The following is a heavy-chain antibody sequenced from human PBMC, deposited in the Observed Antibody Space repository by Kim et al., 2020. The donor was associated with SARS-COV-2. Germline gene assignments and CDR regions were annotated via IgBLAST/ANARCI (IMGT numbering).Heavy chain of an antibody. CDR3: ARVRGSYSLYYFDY. J-gene: IGHJ4*02. D-gene: IGHD1-26*01. Sequence: ADVVKGRFTIPRDNAKTSLYLQMNSLRAEDTAVYYCARVRGSYSLYYFDYWGQGTLVTVSS. V-gene: IGHV3-11*01.